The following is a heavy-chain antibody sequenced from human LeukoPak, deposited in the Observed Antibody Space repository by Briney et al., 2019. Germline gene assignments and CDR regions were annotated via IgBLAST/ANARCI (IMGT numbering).Heavy chain of an antibody. Sequence: SETLSLTCAVYGGSFSGYYWSWIRQPPGKGLEWIGEINHSGSTNYNPSLKSRVTISVDTSKNQFSLKLSSVTAADTAVYYCASLPRAIWGQGTLVTVSS. CDR1: GGSFSGYY. CDR3: ASLPRAI. CDR2: INHSGST. D-gene: IGHD3-9*01. V-gene: IGHV4-34*01. J-gene: IGHJ4*02.